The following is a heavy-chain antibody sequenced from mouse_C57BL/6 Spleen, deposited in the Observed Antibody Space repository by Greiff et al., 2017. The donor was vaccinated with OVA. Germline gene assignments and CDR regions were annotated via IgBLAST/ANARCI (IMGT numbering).Heavy chain of an antibody. CDR2: ISYDGSN. J-gene: IGHJ3*01. V-gene: IGHV3-6*01. D-gene: IGHD1-1*01. CDR1: GYSITSGYY. Sequence: EVKLMESGPGLVKPSQSLSLTCSVTGYSITSGYYWNWIRQFPGNKLEWMGYISYDGSNNYNPSLKNRISITRDTSKNQFFLKLNAVTTEDTATYYCASWYYGSSYSFAYWGQGTLVTVSA. CDR3: ASWYYGSSYSFAY.